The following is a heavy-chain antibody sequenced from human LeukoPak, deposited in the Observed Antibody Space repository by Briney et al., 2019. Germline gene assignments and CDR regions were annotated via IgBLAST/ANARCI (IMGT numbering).Heavy chain of an antibody. CDR2: ISGSGGST. D-gene: IGHD6-13*01. CDR1: GFTFSSYA. V-gene: IGHV3-23*01. Sequence: GGSLRLSCAASGFTFSSYAMSWVRQAPGKGLEWVSAISGSGGSTYYADSVKGRFTISRDNSKKTLYLQMNSLRAEDTAVYYCAKDLTGYSSSWYPQTLFDYWGQGTLVTVSS. CDR3: AKDLTGYSSSWYPQTLFDY. J-gene: IGHJ4*02.